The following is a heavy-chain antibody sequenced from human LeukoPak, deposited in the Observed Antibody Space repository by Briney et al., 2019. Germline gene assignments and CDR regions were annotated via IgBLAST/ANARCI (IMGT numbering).Heavy chain of an antibody. V-gene: IGHV1-69*04. D-gene: IGHD2-2*01. CDR2: IIPILGIA. CDR1: GGTFSSYA. J-gene: IGHJ4*02. CDR3: ARDGGEGYCSSTSCPPTSPTFDY. Sequence: SVKVSCKASGGTFSSYAISWVRQAPGQGLEWMGRIIPILGIANYAQKFQGRVTITADESTSTAYMELSSLRSEDTAVYYCARDGGEGYCSSTSCPPTSPTFDYWGQGTLVTVSS.